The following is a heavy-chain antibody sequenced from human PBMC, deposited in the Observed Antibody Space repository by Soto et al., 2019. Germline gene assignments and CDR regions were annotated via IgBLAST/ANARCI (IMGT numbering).Heavy chain of an antibody. V-gene: IGHV3-23*01. CDR2: ISGSGGST. Sequence: PGGSLRLSCAASGFTFSSYAMSWVRQAPGKGLEWVSAISGSGGSTYYADSVKGRFTISRDNSKNTLYLQMNSLRAEDTAVYYCAISIAVAGSEFDYWGQGTLVTVSS. D-gene: IGHD6-19*01. CDR1: GFTFSSYA. J-gene: IGHJ4*02. CDR3: AISIAVAGSEFDY.